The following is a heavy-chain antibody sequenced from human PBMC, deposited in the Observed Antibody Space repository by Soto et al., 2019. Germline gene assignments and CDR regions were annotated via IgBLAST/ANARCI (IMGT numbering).Heavy chain of an antibody. CDR3: AKVGVVVGNQIYYYYGMDV. V-gene: IGHV1-69*01. D-gene: IGHD3-22*01. J-gene: IGHJ6*02. CDR1: GGIFSSFS. Sequence: QVQLQQSGAEVKKPGSSVKVSCKASGGIFSSFSLNWVRQAPGQGLEWMGGIIPVHGTTNYAQKFQGRVTITADESTFTAYMDLDSLTSDDTAVYYCAKVGVVVGNQIYYYYGMDVWGQGTTVTVSS. CDR2: IIPVHGTT.